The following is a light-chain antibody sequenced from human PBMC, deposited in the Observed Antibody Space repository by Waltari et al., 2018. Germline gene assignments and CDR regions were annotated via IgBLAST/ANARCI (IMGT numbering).Light chain of an antibody. CDR2: EGG. Sequence: QSALTQPASVSGSPGPSITISCTGTSSDVGSYNLVSWYQQHPGKAPKLMIYEGGKRPSGVSNRFSGSKSGNTASLTISGLQAEDEADYYCCSYAGSSTWVFGGGTKLTVL. CDR1: SSDVGSYNL. J-gene: IGLJ3*02. V-gene: IGLV2-23*01. CDR3: CSYAGSSTWV.